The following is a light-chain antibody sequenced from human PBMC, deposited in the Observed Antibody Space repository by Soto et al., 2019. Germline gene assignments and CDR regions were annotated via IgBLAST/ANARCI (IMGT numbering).Light chain of an antibody. CDR3: QSNDNGLSGSDV. CDR1: SSNIGAGYD. CDR2: GDS. J-gene: IGLJ1*01. V-gene: IGLV1-40*01. Sequence: QSALTQPPSVSGAPGQRVTIPCTGSSSNIGAGYDVNWYQQLPETAPKLLIFGDSNRPSGVPDRFSGSKSGTSASLVITGLQADDEADYYCQSNDNGLSGSDVFGTGTKVTVL.